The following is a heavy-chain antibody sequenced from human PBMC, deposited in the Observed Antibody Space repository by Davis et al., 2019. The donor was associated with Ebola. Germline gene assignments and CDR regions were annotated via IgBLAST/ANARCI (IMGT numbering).Heavy chain of an antibody. CDR1: GFSFSSHV. CDR2: ISGTGDST. D-gene: IGHD6-13*01. V-gene: IGHV3-23*01. J-gene: IGHJ4*02. Sequence: GESLKISCAASGFSFSSHVMRWVRQAPGKGLEWVSTISGTGDSTDYADSVKGRFTISRDNSKNTLYLQMNSLRADDTAIYYCSKRIKAGAGAPSDNWGQGTLVTVSS. CDR3: SKRIKAGAGAPSDN.